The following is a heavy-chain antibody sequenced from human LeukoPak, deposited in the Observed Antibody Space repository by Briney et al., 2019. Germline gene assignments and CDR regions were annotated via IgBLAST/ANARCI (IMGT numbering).Heavy chain of an antibody. D-gene: IGHD4-17*01. J-gene: IGHJ4*02. CDR3: AKDPGGYGDYVGARTDY. CDR1: GFTFSSYA. Sequence: PGGSLRLSCAASGFTFSSYAMSWVRQAPGKGLEWVSAISGSGGSTYYADSVKGRFTISRDNSKNTLYLQTNSLRAEDTAVYYCAKDPGGYGDYVGARTDYWGQGTLVTVSS. CDR2: ISGSGGST. V-gene: IGHV3-23*01.